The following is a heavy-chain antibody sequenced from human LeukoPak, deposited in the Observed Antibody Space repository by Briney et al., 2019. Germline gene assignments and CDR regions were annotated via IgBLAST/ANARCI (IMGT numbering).Heavy chain of an antibody. V-gene: IGHV3-74*01. CDR1: GFTFGTYC. J-gene: IGHJ4*02. CDR2: INTDGGTT. D-gene: IGHD3-10*01. CDR3: ATDSYVSGSYYRLFY. Sequence: GGSLRLSCGASGFTFGTYCMHWVRQAPGKGLVWVSGINTDGGTTTYADSVKGRFTISRDNAKNTLYLEMNNLRSEDTAIYYFATDSYVSGSYYRLFYWGQGTLVTVSS.